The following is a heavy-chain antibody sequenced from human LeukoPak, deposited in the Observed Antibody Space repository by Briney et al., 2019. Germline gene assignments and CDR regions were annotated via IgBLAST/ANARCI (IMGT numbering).Heavy chain of an antibody. D-gene: IGHD5-12*01. CDR2: IYYSGST. Sequence: SETLSLTCTVSGASISSYYWSWIRQPPGKGLEWVGYIYYSGSTNYNPSLRSRVTMSVDTSKNQFSLNLRSVTAADTAVYYCARESGYSGYDLRGVVGYWGQGTLVTVSS. CDR1: GASISSYY. CDR3: ARESGYSGYDLRGVVGY. J-gene: IGHJ4*02. V-gene: IGHV4-59*12.